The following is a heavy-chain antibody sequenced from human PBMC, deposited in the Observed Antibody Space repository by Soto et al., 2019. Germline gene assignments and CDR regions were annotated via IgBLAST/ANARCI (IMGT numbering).Heavy chain of an antibody. V-gene: IGHV3-33*01. CDR2: IWYDGSNK. CDR1: GFTFSSYG. D-gene: IGHD6-6*01. CDR3: ARVRHSSSRSDYYSCRDV. Sequence: QVQLVESGGGVVQPGRSLRLSCAASGFTFSSYGMHWVRQAPGKGLEWVAAIWYDGSNKYYADFVKGRFTISRDNSKNTVYLQMNRLRAEDTGVYYCARVRHSSSRSDYYSCRDVWGQGTTETVSS. J-gene: IGHJ6*02.